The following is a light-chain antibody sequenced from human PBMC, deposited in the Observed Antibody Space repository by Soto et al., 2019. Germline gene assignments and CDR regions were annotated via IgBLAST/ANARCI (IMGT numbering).Light chain of an antibody. CDR3: QCYASRLNVL. V-gene: IGLV1-40*01. CDR2: GNN. Sequence: QSVLTQPPSVSGAPGQRVTISCTGTSSNIGTGYDVHWYQHLPGAAPKLLIYGNNNRPSGVPDRFSGSKSGTSASLAITGLQAEDEADYYCQCYASRLNVLFGGGTQLTVL. J-gene: IGLJ2*01. CDR1: SSNIGTGYD.